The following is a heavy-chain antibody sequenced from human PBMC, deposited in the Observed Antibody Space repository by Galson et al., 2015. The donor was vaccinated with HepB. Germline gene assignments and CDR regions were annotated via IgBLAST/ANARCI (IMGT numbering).Heavy chain of an antibody. Sequence: SVKVSCKASGYTFTGYYMHWVRQAPGQGLEWMGRINPNSGGTNYAQKFQGRVTMTRDTSISTAYMELSRLRSEDTAVYYCAKLPLSRPYYDYIWGSYPGDSYYMDVWGKGTTVTVSS. V-gene: IGHV1-2*06. D-gene: IGHD3-16*02. CDR3: AKLPLSRPYYDYIWGSYPGDSYYMDV. CDR2: INPNSGGT. J-gene: IGHJ6*03. CDR1: GYTFTGYY.